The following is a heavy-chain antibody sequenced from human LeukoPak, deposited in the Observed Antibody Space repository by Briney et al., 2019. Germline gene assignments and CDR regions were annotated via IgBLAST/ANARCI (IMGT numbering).Heavy chain of an antibody. V-gene: IGHV4-31*03. CDR2: IHYSGSA. CDR1: GGSISSGDYY. CDR3: ARQGSPSLYFDY. J-gene: IGHJ4*02. D-gene: IGHD3-10*01. Sequence: SETLSLTCTVSGGSISSGDYYWSWIRQHPGKGLEWIGYIHYSGSAYYNPSLKSRVTISVDTSKNQFSLKLFSVTAADTAVYYCARQGSPSLYFDYWGQGTLVTVSS.